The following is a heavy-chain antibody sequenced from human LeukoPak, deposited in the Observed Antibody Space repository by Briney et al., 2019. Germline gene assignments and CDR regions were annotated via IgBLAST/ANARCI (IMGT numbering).Heavy chain of an antibody. CDR1: GYSISSGYY. Sequence: SETLSLTCTVSGYSISSGYYWGWIRQPPGKGLEWIGSIYHSGKTYYNPSLKSRVTISVETSKNQFSLKLSSVTAADTAVYYCARDRISVSDPPNWFDPWGQGTRVTVSS. CDR2: IYHSGKT. J-gene: IGHJ5*02. CDR3: ARDRISVSDPPNWFDP. V-gene: IGHV4-38-2*02. D-gene: IGHD6-19*01.